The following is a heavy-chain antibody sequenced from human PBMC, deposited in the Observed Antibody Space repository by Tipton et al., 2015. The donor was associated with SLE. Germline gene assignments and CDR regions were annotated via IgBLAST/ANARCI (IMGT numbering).Heavy chain of an antibody. J-gene: IGHJ6*03. CDR1: GGSMNIGVPY. CDR2: ISYSGST. V-gene: IGHV4-31*03. CDR3: ARLKDYGDYVYYYYMDV. Sequence: TLSLTCTVSGGSMNIGVPYWGWIRQHPGKGLEWIGYISYSGSTYYNPSLKSRITISVDTSQNQFSLKLTSVTATDTAAYYCARLKDYGDYVYYYYMDVWGKGTTVTVSS. D-gene: IGHD4-17*01.